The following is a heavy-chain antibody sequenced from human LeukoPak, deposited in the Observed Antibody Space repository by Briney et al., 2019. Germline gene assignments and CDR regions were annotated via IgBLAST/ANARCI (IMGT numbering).Heavy chain of an antibody. CDR1: GFTVSSNY. CDR2: IYSGGST. Sequence: QPGRSLRLSCAASGFTVSSNYMSWVRQAPGKGLEWVSVIYSGGSTYYADSVKGRFTISRDNSKNTLYLQMNSLRAEDTAVYYCARGRAVRGVIITPYWYFDLWGRGTLVTVSS. D-gene: IGHD3-10*01. CDR3: ARGRAVRGVIITPYWYFDL. V-gene: IGHV3-66*01. J-gene: IGHJ2*01.